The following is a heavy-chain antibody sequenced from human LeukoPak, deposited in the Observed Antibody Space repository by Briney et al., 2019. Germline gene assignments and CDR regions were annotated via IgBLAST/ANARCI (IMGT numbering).Heavy chain of an antibody. CDR2: IKHDGSEK. CDR1: GFTFNTYW. CDR3: ARESQSAYYFDSSGYEDAFDI. V-gene: IGHV3-7*01. D-gene: IGHD3-22*01. J-gene: IGHJ3*02. Sequence: GGSLRLSCAASGFTFNTYWMSWVRQAPGKGLDWVANIKHDGSEKYYVDSVKGRFTISRDNAKNSLYLQMNSLRAEDTAVYYCARESQSAYYFDSSGYEDAFDIWGQGTMVTVSS.